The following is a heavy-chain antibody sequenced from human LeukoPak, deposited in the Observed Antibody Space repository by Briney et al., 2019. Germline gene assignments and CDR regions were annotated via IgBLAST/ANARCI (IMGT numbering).Heavy chain of an antibody. J-gene: IGHJ2*01. CDR3: ARRGAAKLLWFGESNWYFDL. CDR2: INHSGST. D-gene: IGHD3-10*01. Sequence: SETLSLTCAVYGGSFSGYYCSWIRQPPGKGLEWIGEINHSGSTNYNPSLKSRVTISVDTSKNQFSLKLSSVTAADTAVYYCARRGAAKLLWFGESNWYFDLWGRGTLVTVSS. CDR1: GGSFSGYY. V-gene: IGHV4-34*01.